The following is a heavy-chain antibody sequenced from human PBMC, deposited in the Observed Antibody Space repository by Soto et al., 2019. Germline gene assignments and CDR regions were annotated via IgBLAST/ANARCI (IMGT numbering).Heavy chain of an antibody. D-gene: IGHD6-6*01. J-gene: IGHJ4*02. Sequence: EVQLVESGGGLVQPGRSLRLSCAASGFTFDDYAMHWVRQAPGKGLEWVSGISWNSGSIGYADSVKGRFTISRDNAKNSLYLQMNSLRAEDTALYYCAKDILAADLTLEYSSSSDYWGQGTLVTVSS. CDR2: ISWNSGSI. CDR3: AKDILAADLTLEYSSSSDY. V-gene: IGHV3-9*01. CDR1: GFTFDDYA.